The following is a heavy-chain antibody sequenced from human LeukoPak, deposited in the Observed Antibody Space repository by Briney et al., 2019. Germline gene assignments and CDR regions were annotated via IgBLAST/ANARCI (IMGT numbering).Heavy chain of an antibody. Sequence: GGSLRLSCAASGFTFSGSAMHWVRQAPGKGLEWVSFIYSGGNTHYSDSVKGRFTISRDNSKNTLYLQINNVSAEDTALYYCAKSSDGSTSFDYWGQGALVTVSS. CDR1: GFTFSGSA. CDR3: AKSSDGSTSFDY. V-gene: IGHV3-23*05. D-gene: IGHD2-2*01. CDR2: IYSGGNT. J-gene: IGHJ4*02.